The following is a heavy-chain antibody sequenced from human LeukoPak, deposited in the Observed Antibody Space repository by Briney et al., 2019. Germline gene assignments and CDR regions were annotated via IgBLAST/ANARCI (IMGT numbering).Heavy chain of an antibody. CDR2: INPDSGGT. Sequence: ASVKVSCKASGYTFTGYYIHWVRQAPGQGLEWMGWINPDSGGTNFAQKFQGRVTMTRDTSISTAYMELSRLRSDDTAVYYCARAPRQYSSSWPVDYWGQGTLVTVSS. CDR1: GYTFTGYY. J-gene: IGHJ4*02. V-gene: IGHV1-2*02. D-gene: IGHD6-13*01. CDR3: ARAPRQYSSSWPVDY.